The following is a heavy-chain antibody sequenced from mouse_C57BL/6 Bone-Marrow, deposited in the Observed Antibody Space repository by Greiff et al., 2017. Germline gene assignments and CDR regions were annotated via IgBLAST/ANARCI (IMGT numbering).Heavy chain of an antibody. Sequence: EVQVVEPGGGLVKPGGSLKLSCAASGFTFSSYAMPWVRQTPEKRLEWVATISAGGSYTYYPDNVKGRFTIPRDNASNNLYLQMSHLKSEDTAMYSCARDRELAYFAYWGQGTLVTVSA. D-gene: IGHD4-1*01. V-gene: IGHV5-4*01. CDR1: GFTFSSYA. J-gene: IGHJ3*01. CDR2: ISAGGSYT. CDR3: ARDRELAYFAY.